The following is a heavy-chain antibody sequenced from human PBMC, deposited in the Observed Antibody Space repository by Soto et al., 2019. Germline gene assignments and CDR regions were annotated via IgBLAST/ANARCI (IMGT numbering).Heavy chain of an antibody. Sequence: EVQLVESGGGLVKPGGSLRLSCAASGFTFSLYVMSWVRQAPGKGLEWVSSISDSSNYIYYADSLKGRFTISRDNAKTSLYLQMNTLRVEDTAVYYCARRSSTGPTLYDMDVWGKGTTVTVSS. CDR2: ISDSSNYI. D-gene: IGHD3-9*01. CDR1: GFTFSLYV. V-gene: IGHV3-21*01. J-gene: IGHJ6*03. CDR3: ARRSSTGPTLYDMDV.